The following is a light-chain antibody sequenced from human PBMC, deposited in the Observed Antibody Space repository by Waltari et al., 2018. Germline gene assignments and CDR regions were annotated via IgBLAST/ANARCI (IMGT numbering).Light chain of an antibody. V-gene: IGLV8-61*01. CDR1: SGSLSTTSY. CDR3: ALYMGSGIWV. CDR2: KAN. Sequence: QTVVTQEPSLSVSPGGTVTLTCALSSGSLSTTSYATWYQQTPGQAPRTLVYKANARSSGVPDRFSGSILGNTAALTITGAQADDESEYYWALYMGSGIWVFGGGTRLTVL. J-gene: IGLJ3*02.